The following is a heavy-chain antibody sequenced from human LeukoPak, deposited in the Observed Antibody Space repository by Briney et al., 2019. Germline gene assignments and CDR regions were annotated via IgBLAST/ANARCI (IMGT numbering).Heavy chain of an antibody. D-gene: IGHD3-10*01. CDR2: ISSSGSTI. CDR1: GFTFSSYE. V-gene: IGHV3-48*03. CDR3: ARDRRFGEFDY. J-gene: IGHJ4*02. Sequence: PGGSLRLSCAASGFTFSSYEMNWVRQAPGKGLEWVSYISSSGSTIYYADSVKGRFTISRDNAKNSLYLRMNSLRAEDTAVYYCARDRRFGEFDYWGQGTLVTVSS.